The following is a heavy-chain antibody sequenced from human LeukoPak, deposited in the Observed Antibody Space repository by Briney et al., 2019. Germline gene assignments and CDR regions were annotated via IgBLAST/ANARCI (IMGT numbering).Heavy chain of an antibody. CDR3: AKRGIVIRGILIIGFHKEAYYFDY. J-gene: IGHJ4*02. CDR2: ISGSAGGT. V-gene: IGHV3-23*01. Sequence: GGSLRLSCVVSGITVSNYAINRVRQAPGKGLEWVSGISGSAGGTKYADSVKGRFTISRDNSLNTVYLQMNSLRAEDTAVYFCAKRGIVIRGILIIGFHKEAYYFDYWGQGILVTVSS. CDR1: GITVSNYA. D-gene: IGHD3-10*01.